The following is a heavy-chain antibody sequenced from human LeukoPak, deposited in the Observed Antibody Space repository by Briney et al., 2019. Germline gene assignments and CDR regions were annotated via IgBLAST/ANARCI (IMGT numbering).Heavy chain of an antibody. CDR1: GFTVSTNY. J-gene: IGHJ4*02. CDR2: IYSGGTT. CDR3: ARGMRYDYFDY. Sequence: GGSLRLSCAASGFTVSTNYMSWVRQAPGKGLEWVSVIYSGGTTYYADSVKDRFTISRDNSKNTLSLQMNSLRAEDTAVYYCARGMRYDYFDYWGQGTLVTVSS. D-gene: IGHD5-12*01. V-gene: IGHV3-66*01.